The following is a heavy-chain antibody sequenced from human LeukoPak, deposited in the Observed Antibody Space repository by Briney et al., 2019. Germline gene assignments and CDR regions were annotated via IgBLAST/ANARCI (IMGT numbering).Heavy chain of an antibody. Sequence: SETLSLTCTVSGGSISPYYWTWSRQPPGKGLEWIGYVHYSGSTKYNPSLKSRVTISLDTSKNQFSLRLSSVSAADTAVYYCAKVSDRDSSGYYWGFEYWGQGTLVTVSS. D-gene: IGHD3-22*01. CDR2: VHYSGST. V-gene: IGHV4-59*08. J-gene: IGHJ4*02. CDR3: AKVSDRDSSGYYWGFEY. CDR1: GGSISPYY.